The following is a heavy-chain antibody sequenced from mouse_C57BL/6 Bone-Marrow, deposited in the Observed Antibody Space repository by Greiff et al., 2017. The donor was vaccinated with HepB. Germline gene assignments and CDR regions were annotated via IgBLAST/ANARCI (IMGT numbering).Heavy chain of an antibody. Sequence: QVQLQQPGTELVKPGASVKLSCKASGYTFTSYWMHWVKQRPGQGLEWIGNINPSNGGTNYNEKCKSKATLTVDKSSSTAYMQLSSLTSEDSAVYYCARSSYYYGSSYVCRYFDVWGTGTTVTVSS. CDR2: INPSNGGT. J-gene: IGHJ1*03. V-gene: IGHV1-53*01. D-gene: IGHD1-1*01. CDR1: GYTFTSYW. CDR3: ARSSYYYGSSYVCRYFDV.